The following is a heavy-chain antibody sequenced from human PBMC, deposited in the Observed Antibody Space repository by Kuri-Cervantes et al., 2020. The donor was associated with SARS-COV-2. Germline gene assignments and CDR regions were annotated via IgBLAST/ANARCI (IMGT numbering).Heavy chain of an antibody. V-gene: IGHV4-59*01. D-gene: IGHD4-17*01. CDR1: GGSISSYY. CDR2: IYYSGST. Sequence: SETLSLTCTVSGGSISSYYWSWIRQPPGKGLEWIGYIYYSGSTNYNPSLKSRVTISVDTSKNQFSLKLSSVTAADAAVYYCAGDYLGYGDYYIDYWGQGTMVTVSS. J-gene: IGHJ4*02. CDR3: AGDYLGYGDYYIDY.